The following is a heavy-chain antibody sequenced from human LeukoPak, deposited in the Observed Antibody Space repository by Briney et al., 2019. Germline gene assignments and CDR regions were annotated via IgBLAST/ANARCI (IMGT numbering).Heavy chain of an antibody. CDR2: ISVSGGST. Sequence: GGSLRLSCAASGFTFSTYAMSWVRQAPGKGLEWVSGISVSGGSTTHADSVKDRFTISRDNSKNTLYLQMNSLRAEDTALYYCAKDMYSGSNYFFDSWGQGTLVTVSS. V-gene: IGHV3-23*01. J-gene: IGHJ4*02. CDR3: AKDMYSGSNYFFDS. D-gene: IGHD6-25*01. CDR1: GFTFSTYA.